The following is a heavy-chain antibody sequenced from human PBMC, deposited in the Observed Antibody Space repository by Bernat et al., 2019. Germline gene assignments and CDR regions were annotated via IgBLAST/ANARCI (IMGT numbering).Heavy chain of an antibody. CDR3: AGGYYFGDY. D-gene: IGHD3-22*01. J-gene: IGHJ4*02. V-gene: IGHV3-30*03. CDR2: ISNDATNK. CDR1: GFTFSTYG. Sequence: QVQLVESGGGVVQPGRSLRLSCAASGFTFSTYGMQWVRQAPGKGLEWVALISNDATNKYYADSVKGRFTISRDNSKNTLYLQMNSLRVEDTAVYYCAGGYYFGDYWGQGTLATVSS.